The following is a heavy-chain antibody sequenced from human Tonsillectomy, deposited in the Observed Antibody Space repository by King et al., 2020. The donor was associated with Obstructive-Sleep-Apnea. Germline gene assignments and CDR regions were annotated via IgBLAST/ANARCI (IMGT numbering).Heavy chain of an antibody. CDR1: GFSLSNARVG. J-gene: IGHJ6*02. CDR2: IFSNDEK. D-gene: IGHD3-10*01. V-gene: IGHV2-26*01. Sequence: TLKESGPVLVKPTETLTLTCTVSGFSLSNARVGVGWIRQPPGKALEWLAHIFSNDEKAYSTSLKRRLTIPKETSKSQVVLTMTNMDPVDTATYYCARIWFGDYFHGMDVWGQGTTVTVSS. CDR3: ARIWFGDYFHGMDV.